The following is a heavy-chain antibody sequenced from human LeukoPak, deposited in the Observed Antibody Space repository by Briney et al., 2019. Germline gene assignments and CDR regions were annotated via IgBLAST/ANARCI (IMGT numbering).Heavy chain of an antibody. CDR3: ARAEVPAAVKSGAFDI. Sequence: GGSLRLSCAASGFTFSSYAMHWARQAPGKGLEWVAVIWNDGRNKYCADSVKGRFTISRDNSKNTLYLQMNSLRAEDTAVYYCARAEVPAAVKSGAFDIWGQGTMVTVSS. CDR2: IWNDGRNK. CDR1: GFTFSSYA. D-gene: IGHD2-2*01. J-gene: IGHJ3*02. V-gene: IGHV3-33*01.